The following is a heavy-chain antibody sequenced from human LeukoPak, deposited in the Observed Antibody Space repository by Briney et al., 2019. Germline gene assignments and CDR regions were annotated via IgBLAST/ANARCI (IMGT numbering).Heavy chain of an antibody. Sequence: ASVKVSCKASGYTFTGYYMHWVRQAPGQGLEWMGWVSPHSGDTNYAQKFQGRVTMTRDTSISTAYMELSRLRSDDTAVYYCARASSGWFSGRSYDYWGQGTLVTVSS. J-gene: IGHJ4*02. CDR1: GYTFTGYY. CDR3: ARASSGWFSGRSYDY. CDR2: VSPHSGDT. V-gene: IGHV1-2*02. D-gene: IGHD6-19*01.